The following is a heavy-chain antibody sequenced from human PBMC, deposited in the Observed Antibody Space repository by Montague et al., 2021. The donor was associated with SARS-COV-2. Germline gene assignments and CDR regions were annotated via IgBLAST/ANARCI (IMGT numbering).Heavy chain of an antibody. CDR2: INHSGST. V-gene: IGHV4-34*01. CDR1: GGSFSGNY. D-gene: IGHD3-10*01. CDR3: ARGARQGYGFRLGSFDY. Sequence: SETLSLTCAVYGGSFSGNYWNWIRQPPGKGLEWIGEINHSGSTNSNPSLKSRVTMSVDTSKNQFSLKLSSVTAADTVVYYCARGARQGYGFRLGSFDYWGQGTLVTVSS. J-gene: IGHJ4*02.